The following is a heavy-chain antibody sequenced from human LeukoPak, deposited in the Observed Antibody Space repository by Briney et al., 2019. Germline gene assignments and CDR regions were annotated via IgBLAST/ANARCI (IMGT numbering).Heavy chain of an antibody. J-gene: IGHJ4*02. CDR3: ARGYSSGWYVDY. V-gene: IGHV1-2*02. D-gene: IGHD6-19*01. Sequence: ASVKVSCKASGYTFTGYYMHWVQQAPGQGLEWMGWINPNSGGTNYAQKFQGRVTMTRDTSISTAYMELSRLRSDDTAVYYCARGYSSGWYVDYWGQGTLVTVSS. CDR2: INPNSGGT. CDR1: GYTFTGYY.